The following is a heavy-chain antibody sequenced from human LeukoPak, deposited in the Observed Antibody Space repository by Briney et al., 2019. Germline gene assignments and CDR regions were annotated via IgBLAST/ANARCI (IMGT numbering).Heavy chain of an antibody. J-gene: IGHJ6*03. D-gene: IGHD3-10*01. CDR1: GYTFTSYD. Sequence: ASVKVSCKASGYTFTSYDINWVRQATGQGLEWMGWMNPNSGNTGYAQKFQGRVTMTRNTSISTAYMELSSLRSEDTAVYYCARGPDYYGPGSFYYMDVWGKGTTVTVSS. V-gene: IGHV1-8*01. CDR3: ARGPDYYGPGSFYYMDV. CDR2: MNPNSGNT.